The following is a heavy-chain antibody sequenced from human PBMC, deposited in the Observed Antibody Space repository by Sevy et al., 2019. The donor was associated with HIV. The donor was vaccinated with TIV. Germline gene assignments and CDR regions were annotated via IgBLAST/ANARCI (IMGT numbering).Heavy chain of an antibody. CDR3: VRAVATNGSF. CDR2: INQNGSVT. D-gene: IGHD2-15*01. J-gene: IGHJ4*02. V-gene: IGHV3-7*01. CDR1: GFSLNSFW. Sequence: GGSLRLSCAASGFSLNSFWMNWVRQTPGKGLEWVANINQNGSVTYYVDSVKGRFTISRDNSRNLLYLQMTSLRVEDMALYYCVRAVATNGSFWGQGTLVTVSS.